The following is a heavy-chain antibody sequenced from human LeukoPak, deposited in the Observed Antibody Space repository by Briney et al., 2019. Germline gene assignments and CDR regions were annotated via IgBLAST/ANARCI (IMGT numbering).Heavy chain of an antibody. CDR3: ARYERVGYCSGASCYYGLDV. CDR1: GDFFSCFY. Sequence: PGEPLSLNCTVSGDFFSCFYWRLLRQPPGEGQEWFGISCYDGSTNYAPSHKSRVTISVDTSKHQMSLKLSSMTAADTAVYYCARYERVGYCSGASCYYGLDVWGQGTTVTVSS. D-gene: IGHD2-15*01. J-gene: IGHJ6*02. V-gene: IGHV4-59*13. CDR2: SCYDGST.